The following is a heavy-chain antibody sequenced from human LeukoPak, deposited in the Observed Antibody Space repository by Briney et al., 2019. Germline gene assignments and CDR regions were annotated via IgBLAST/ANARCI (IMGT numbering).Heavy chain of an antibody. CDR3: ARGKTYSYLPFDY. J-gene: IGHJ4*02. D-gene: IGHD5-18*01. V-gene: IGHV3-11*01. Sequence: PGRSLRLSCAASGFTFSDYYMSWSRQAPGKGLEWVSYISSSGSTIYYADSVKGRFTISRDNAKNSLYLQMNSLRAEDTAVYYCARGKTYSYLPFDYWGQGTLVTVSS. CDR2: ISSSGSTI. CDR1: GFTFSDYY.